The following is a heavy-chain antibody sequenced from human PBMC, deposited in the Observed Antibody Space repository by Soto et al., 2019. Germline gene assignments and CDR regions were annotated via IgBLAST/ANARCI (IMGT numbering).Heavy chain of an antibody. CDR3: ATGCKSAFFAVNLFDP. CDR2: FDTEDGET. V-gene: IGHV1-24*01. D-gene: IGHD3-3*01. J-gene: IGHJ5*01. Sequence: GPSAKFSGKVSGDTLTEISMHWVRQAPGKVLDCVGGFDTEDGETIYAQKLQGRVTMTEDTSTDTAYMELSRLRSEDTAVYYCATGCKSAFFAVNLFDPWGQGTLVTGSS. CDR1: GDTLTEIS.